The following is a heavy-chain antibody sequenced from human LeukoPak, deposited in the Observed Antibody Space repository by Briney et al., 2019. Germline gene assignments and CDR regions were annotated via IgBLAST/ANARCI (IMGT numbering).Heavy chain of an antibody. CDR2: IYTSGST. CDR1: GGSISSGSYY. Sequence: SETLSLTCTVSGGSISSGSYYWSWIRQPAGKGLEWIGRIYTSGSTNYNPSLKSRVTISVDTSKNQFSLKLSSVTAADTAVYYCAREIVVVITRYFDLWGRGTLVTVSS. V-gene: IGHV4-61*02. CDR3: AREIVVVITRYFDL. D-gene: IGHD3-22*01. J-gene: IGHJ2*01.